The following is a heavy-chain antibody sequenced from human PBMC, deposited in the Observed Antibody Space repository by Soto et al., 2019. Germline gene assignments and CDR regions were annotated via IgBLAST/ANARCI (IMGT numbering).Heavy chain of an antibody. CDR2: ISAYNGNT. V-gene: IGHV1-18*01. Sequence: ASVKVSCKASGYTFTSYGISWVRQAPGQGLEWMGWISAYNGNTNYAQKLQGRVTMTTDTSTSTAYMELRSLRSDDTAVYYCARDGAGYCTNGGCYSRGASNYYYYGMDVWGQGTTVTVSS. CDR1: GYTFTSYG. J-gene: IGHJ6*02. CDR3: ARDGAGYCTNGGCYSRGASNYYYYGMDV. D-gene: IGHD2-8*01.